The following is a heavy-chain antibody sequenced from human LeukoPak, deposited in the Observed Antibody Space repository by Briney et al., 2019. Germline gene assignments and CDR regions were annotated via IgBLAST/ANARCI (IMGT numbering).Heavy chain of an antibody. V-gene: IGHV3-53*01. CDR1: GFTVSSNS. D-gene: IGHD4/OR15-4a*01. CDR3: ARRAGAYSHPYDY. CDR2: IYSDNT. Sequence: GGSLRLSCTVSGFTVSSNSMSWVRQAPGKGLERASFIYSDNTHYSDSVKGRFTISRDNSKNTLYLQMNSLRAEDTAVYYCARRAGAYSHPYDYWGQGTLVTVSS. J-gene: IGHJ4*02.